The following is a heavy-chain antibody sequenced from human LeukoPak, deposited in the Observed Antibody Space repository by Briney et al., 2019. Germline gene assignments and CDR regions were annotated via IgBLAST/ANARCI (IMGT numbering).Heavy chain of an antibody. CDR3: ARARGYCTNGVCYTGFDP. J-gene: IGHJ5*02. CDR1: GLTFSSYW. Sequence: GGSLRLSCAASGLTFSSYWMSWVRQAPGKGLEWVANIKQDGSEKYYVDSVKGRFTISRDNAKNSLYLQMNSLRAEDTALYYCARARGYCTNGVCYTGFDPWGQGTLVTVSS. CDR2: IKQDGSEK. V-gene: IGHV3-7*03. D-gene: IGHD2-8*01.